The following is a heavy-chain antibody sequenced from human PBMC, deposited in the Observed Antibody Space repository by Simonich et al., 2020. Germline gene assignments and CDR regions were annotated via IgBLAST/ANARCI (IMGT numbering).Heavy chain of an antibody. CDR3: ARDREVYGSGSYYNY. D-gene: IGHD3-10*01. CDR2: IKQDGREK. J-gene: IGHJ4*02. Sequence: EVQLVESGGGLVQPGGSLRLSCAASGFTFSSYWMSWVRQAPGKGLEWVDNIKQDGREKYYVDSVKGRFIISRDNAKNSLYLQMNSLRAEDTAVYYCARDREVYGSGSYYNYWGQGTLVTVSS. V-gene: IGHV3-7*01. CDR1: GFTFSSYW.